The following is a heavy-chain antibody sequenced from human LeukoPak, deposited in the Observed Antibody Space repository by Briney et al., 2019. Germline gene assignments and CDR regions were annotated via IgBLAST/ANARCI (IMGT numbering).Heavy chain of an antibody. CDR1: GFTFDDYA. V-gene: IGHV3-43*02. Sequence: GGSLRLSCAASGFTFDDYAMHWVRQAPGKGLEWVSLISGDGGSTYYADSVKGRFAISRDNSKNSLYLQMNSLRTEDTALYYCAKVGYSYGYRAYYYYGMDVWGQVTTVTVSS. CDR3: AKVGYSYGYRAYYYYGMDV. CDR2: ISGDGGST. J-gene: IGHJ6*02. D-gene: IGHD5-18*01.